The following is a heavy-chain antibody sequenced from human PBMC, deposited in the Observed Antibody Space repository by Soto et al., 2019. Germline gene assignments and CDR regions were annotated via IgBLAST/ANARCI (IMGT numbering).Heavy chain of an antibody. CDR3: ARYYRGSGRYFFDY. D-gene: IGHD6-19*01. CDR1: GFTFISSF. V-gene: IGHV3-7*03. CDR2: INQDGGVT. J-gene: IGHJ4*02. Sequence: GGSLRLSCVASGFTFISSFMGWIRQAPGKGLEWVANINQDGGVTYYVDSVEGRFTISRDNTKDSLYLQMNSLRGEDTAIYYCARYYRGSGRYFFDYWGQGTPVTVSS.